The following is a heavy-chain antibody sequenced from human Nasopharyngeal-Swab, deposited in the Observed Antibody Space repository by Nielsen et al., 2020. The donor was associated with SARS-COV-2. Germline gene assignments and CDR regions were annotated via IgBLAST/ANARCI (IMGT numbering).Heavy chain of an antibody. J-gene: IGHJ4*02. CDR3: ARGRDYALDY. Sequence: GGSLRLSCAASGFTFSRYGMNWVRQAPGKGLEWIAHHSVRTIATAYADSVKGRFTISRDDAKNSLYLQMNSLRDEDTALYYCARGRDYALDYWGQGTLVTVSS. D-gene: IGHD4-17*01. CDR1: GFTFSRYG. CDR2: HSVRTIAT. V-gene: IGHV3-48*02.